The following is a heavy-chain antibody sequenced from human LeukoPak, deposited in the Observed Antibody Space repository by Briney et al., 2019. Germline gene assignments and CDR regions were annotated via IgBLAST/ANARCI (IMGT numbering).Heavy chain of an antibody. Sequence: ASVKVSCKTSGYTFTTYYMHWVRQAPGQGPEWMGWISPNSGGTKYAQKFQGRVTMTRDTSISTAYMELSGLTSDDTAVYYCARKVYDSSGLGYWGQGTLVTVSS. CDR1: GYTFTTYY. J-gene: IGHJ4*02. CDR2: ISPNSGGT. V-gene: IGHV1-2*02. D-gene: IGHD3-22*01. CDR3: ARKVYDSSGLGY.